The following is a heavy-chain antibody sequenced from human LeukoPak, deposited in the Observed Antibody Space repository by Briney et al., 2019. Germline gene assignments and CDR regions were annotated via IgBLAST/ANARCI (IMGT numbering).Heavy chain of an antibody. CDR3: ARVPRDTAMVTAHFDY. CDR2: ISRDSGIK. V-gene: IGHV3-48*04. Sequence: PGGSLRLSCAASGFIISGDSMNWVRQAPGKGLEWIAYISRDSGIKYYADSVKGRFTISRDNAKNSLYLQMNSLRAEDTAVYYCARVPRDTAMVTAHFDYWGQGTLVTVSS. D-gene: IGHD5-18*01. CDR1: GFIISGDS. J-gene: IGHJ4*02.